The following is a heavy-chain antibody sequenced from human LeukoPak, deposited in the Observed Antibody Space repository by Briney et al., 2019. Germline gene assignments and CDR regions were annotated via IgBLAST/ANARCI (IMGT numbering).Heavy chain of an antibody. J-gene: IGHJ4*02. CDR2: INMYTANP. CDR1: GYTFIRYA. Sequence: ASVKLYCKASGYTFIRYAINWLRQVPGQGLEWMGWINMYTANPAYAQGFTERFVFSLDTSVSTAYLEISNLKAEDTAVYYCARHDNDDDFDYWGQGTLVTVSS. CDR3: ARHDNDDDFDY. D-gene: IGHD3-16*01. V-gene: IGHV7-4-1*02.